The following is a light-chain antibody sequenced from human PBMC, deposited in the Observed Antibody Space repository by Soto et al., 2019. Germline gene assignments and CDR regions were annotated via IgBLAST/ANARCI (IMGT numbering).Light chain of an antibody. V-gene: IGKV3-20*01. CDR2: SAS. CDR3: QQYAGSPRT. Sequence: EVGCTQSPGTLSLSPGERGTLSCRASQNLGTLYLAWFQQKSGQAPRLLIYSASRRATGIPDRFTGSGSGTDFTLTINRVEPEDFAVYFCQQYAGSPRTFGQGTKVDNK. CDR1: QNLGTLY. J-gene: IGKJ1*01.